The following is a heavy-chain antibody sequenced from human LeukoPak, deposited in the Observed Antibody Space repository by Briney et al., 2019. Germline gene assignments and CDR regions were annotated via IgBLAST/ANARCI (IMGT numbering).Heavy chain of an antibody. J-gene: IGHJ4*02. V-gene: IGHV3-9*03. D-gene: IGHD6-6*01. Sequence: GRSLRLSCAASGFTFDDYAMHWVRQAPGKGLEWVSGISWNSGSIGYADSVKGRFTISRDNAKNSLYQQMNSLRAEDMALYYCARSGSSSASFDYWGQGTLVTVSS. CDR1: GFTFDDYA. CDR3: ARSGSSSASFDY. CDR2: ISWNSGSI.